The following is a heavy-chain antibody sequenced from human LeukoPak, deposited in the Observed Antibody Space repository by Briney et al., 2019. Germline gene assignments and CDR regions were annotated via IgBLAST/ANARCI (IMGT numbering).Heavy chain of an antibody. CDR1: GFTFSSFG. CDR2: ISSTGGTA. CDR3: ARDFGDVMYYGSESPYYYYYMDV. Sequence: GGSLRLSCAASGFTFSSFGMSWVRQAPGKGLEWVSAISSTGGTAYYADSVKGRFTISRDNSKNTLYLQMNSLRVEDTAVYYCARDFGDVMYYGSESPYYYYYMDVWGKGTTVTISS. V-gene: IGHV3-23*01. D-gene: IGHD3-10*01. J-gene: IGHJ6*03.